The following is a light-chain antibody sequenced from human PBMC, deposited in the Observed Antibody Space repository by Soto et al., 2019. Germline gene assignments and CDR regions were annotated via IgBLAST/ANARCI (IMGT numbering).Light chain of an antibody. J-gene: IGKJ2*01. CDR1: QSINWY. Sequence: DIQMTQSPSSLSASVGDRVTTTCRASQSINWYLNWYQQKPGKAPNLLIYAASSLQSGVSSRFSGSGSGTDFTLTISSLQPEDSATYYCQQSYSLPYTFGQGTKVDI. CDR3: QQSYSLPYT. CDR2: AAS. V-gene: IGKV1-39*01.